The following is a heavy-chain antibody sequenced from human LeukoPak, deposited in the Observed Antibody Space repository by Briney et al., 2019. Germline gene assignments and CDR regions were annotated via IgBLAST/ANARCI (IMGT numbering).Heavy chain of an antibody. J-gene: IGHJ6*03. CDR2: INHSGST. Sequence: SETLSLTCTVSGYSISSGYYWGWIRQPPGKGLEWIGEINHSGSTNYNPSLKSRVTISVDTSKNQFSLKLSSVTAADTAVYYCARGRPSLGSSGWYDHYYYYYYMDVWGKGTTVTVSS. CDR3: ARGRPSLGSSGWYDHYYYYYYMDV. V-gene: IGHV4-38-2*02. CDR1: GYSISSGYY. D-gene: IGHD6-19*01.